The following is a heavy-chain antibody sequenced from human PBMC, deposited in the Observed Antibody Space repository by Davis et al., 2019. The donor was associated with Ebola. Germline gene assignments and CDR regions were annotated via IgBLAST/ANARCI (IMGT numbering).Heavy chain of an antibody. V-gene: IGHV3-73*01. CDR1: GFTFSGSA. CDR2: IRSKANSYAT. D-gene: IGHD6-19*01. CDR3: SSGWRNNDY. Sequence: GESLKISCAASGFTFSGSAMHWVRQASGKGLEWVGRIRSKANSYATAYAASVKGRFTISRDDSKNTAHLQMNSLKTEDTAVYYCSSGWRNNDYWGQGTLVTVSS. J-gene: IGHJ4*02.